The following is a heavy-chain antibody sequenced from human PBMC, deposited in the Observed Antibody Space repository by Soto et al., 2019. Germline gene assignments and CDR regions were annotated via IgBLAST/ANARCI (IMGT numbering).Heavy chain of an antibody. Sequence: EAQMLESGGGSVQPGGSLRLSCAASGFTFSTYAVAWVRQSPGKGLEWVSSISASGGDTWYADSVKGQSTISKDNSKNTLYLQMNSRRAEVTSVYYCAKRPTARAAWGQGTLVTVSS. CDR2: ISASGGDT. CDR3: AKRPTARAA. D-gene: IGHD1-1*01. J-gene: IGHJ5*02. CDR1: GFTFSTYA. V-gene: IGHV3-23*01.